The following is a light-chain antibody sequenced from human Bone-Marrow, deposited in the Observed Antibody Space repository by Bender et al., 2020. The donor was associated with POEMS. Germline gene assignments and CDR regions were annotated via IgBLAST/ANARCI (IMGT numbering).Light chain of an antibody. Sequence: QSALTQPASVSGSPGQSITISCTGTSNDVGGYNLVSWYQQHPGKAPKLIIYEGDKWPSGASKRFSGSKSGNTASLTISGLRAEDEADYYCCSYATSNTWRFGGGTKVTVL. CDR2: EGD. J-gene: IGLJ3*02. CDR1: SNDVGGYNL. CDR3: CSYATSNTWR. V-gene: IGLV2-23*01.